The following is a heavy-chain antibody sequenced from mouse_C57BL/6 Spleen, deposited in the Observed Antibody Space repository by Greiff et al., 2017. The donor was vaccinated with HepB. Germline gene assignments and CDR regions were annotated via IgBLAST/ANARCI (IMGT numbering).Heavy chain of an antibody. CDR2: INPGSGGT. Sequence: QVQLQQSGAELVRPGTSVKVSCQASGYAFTNYLIEWVKQRPGQGLEWIGVINPGSGGTNYNEKFKGKATLTADKSSSTAYMQRSSLTSEDSAVYFCARSDGFNFAYWGQGTLVTVSA. D-gene: IGHD2-3*01. CDR1: GYAFTNYL. CDR3: ARSDGFNFAY. J-gene: IGHJ3*01. V-gene: IGHV1-54*01.